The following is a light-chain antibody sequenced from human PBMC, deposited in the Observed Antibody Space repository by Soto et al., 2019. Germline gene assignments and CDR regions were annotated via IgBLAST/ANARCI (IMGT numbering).Light chain of an antibody. CDR2: GAS. CDR1: QSVSSSY. V-gene: IGKV3-20*01. CDR3: QQYCSSPVT. J-gene: IGKJ2*01. Sequence: EIVLTQSPGTLSLSPGERATLSCRASQSVSSSYLAWYQQKPGQAPRLLIYGASSRATGIPDRFSGSGSVTDFTLTISRLEPEDFAVYYCQQYCSSPVTVGQGTKLEIK.